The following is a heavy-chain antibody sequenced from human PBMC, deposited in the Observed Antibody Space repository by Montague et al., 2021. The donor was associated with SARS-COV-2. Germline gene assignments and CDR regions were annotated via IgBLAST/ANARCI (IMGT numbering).Heavy chain of an antibody. CDR3: ARHLFSFSDSGTLGYFDY. CDR2: IYYSGST. J-gene: IGHJ4*01. D-gene: IGHD3-10*01. V-gene: IGHV4-39*01. CDR1: GVSINNNNYY. Sequence: SETLSLTCDVSGVSINNNNYYWGWIRQPPGKGLEWTGTIYYSGSTYYNPSLKSRVTISVDTSKNQFSLRVRSVTAADTAVYYCARHLFSFSDSGTLGYFDYWGHGTLVAVSS.